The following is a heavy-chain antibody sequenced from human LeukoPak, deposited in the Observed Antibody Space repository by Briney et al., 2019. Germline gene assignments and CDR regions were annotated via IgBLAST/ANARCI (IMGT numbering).Heavy chain of an antibody. CDR3: ATEPQDYYYMDV. Sequence: SETLSLTCAVYGGSFSGYYWSWIRQPPGKGLEWIGEINHSGSTNYNPSLKSRVTISVDTSKNQFSLKLSSVTAADTAVYYCATEPQDYYYMDVWGKGTTVTISS. CDR1: GGSFSGYY. J-gene: IGHJ6*03. V-gene: IGHV4-34*01. CDR2: INHSGST.